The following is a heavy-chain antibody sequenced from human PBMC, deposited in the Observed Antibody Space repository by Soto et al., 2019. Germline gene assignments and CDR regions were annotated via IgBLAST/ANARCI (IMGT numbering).Heavy chain of an antibody. J-gene: IGHJ6*02. Sequence: QITLKESGPTLVKPTQTLTLTCTFSGFSLSTSGVGVGWIRQPPGKALEWLALIYWNDDKRYSPSLKSRLTINTDTSKNQVVLTMTNMDPVDTATYYCARFMVRGYYYYYGMDVWGQGTTVTVSS. CDR2: IYWNDDK. CDR1: GFSLSTSGVG. V-gene: IGHV2-5*01. CDR3: ARFMVRGYYYYYGMDV. D-gene: IGHD3-10*01.